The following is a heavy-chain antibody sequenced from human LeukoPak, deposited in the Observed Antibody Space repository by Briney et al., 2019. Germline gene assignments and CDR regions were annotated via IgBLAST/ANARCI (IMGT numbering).Heavy chain of an antibody. V-gene: IGHV3-33*08. J-gene: IGHJ4*02. CDR3: ARAPTGGGDDYFDY. Sequence: RGSLRLSCAASGVTFSSSGMHWVRQAPGNGLEWVAVIWYDGSNKYYADSVKGRFTISRDNSKNTLYLQMNSLRAEDTAVYYCARAPTGGGDDYFDYWGQGTLVTVSS. CDR2: IWYDGSNK. CDR1: GVTFSSSG. D-gene: IGHD2-21*01.